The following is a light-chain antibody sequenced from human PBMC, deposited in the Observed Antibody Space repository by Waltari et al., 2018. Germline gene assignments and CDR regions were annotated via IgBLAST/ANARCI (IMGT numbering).Light chain of an antibody. J-gene: IGKJ1*01. V-gene: IGKV3-20*01. CDR1: QSVGSGY. CDR3: QQYGSSRT. Sequence: EIVLTQSPGTLSLSPGERATLSCRASQSVGSGYLAWYQQKPGQAPRLLIYGASRRATGIPDRFSGSGSGTHFTFTISRLEPEDCAVYYCQQYGSSRTFGQGTKVEIK. CDR2: GAS.